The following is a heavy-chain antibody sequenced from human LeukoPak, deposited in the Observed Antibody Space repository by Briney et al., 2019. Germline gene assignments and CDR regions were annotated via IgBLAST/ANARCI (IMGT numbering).Heavy chain of an antibody. V-gene: IGHV1-8*01. Sequence: ASVKVSCKASGYTFTSYDINWVRQATGQGLEWMGWMNPNSGNTGYAQKFQGRVTMTRKTSISTAYMELSSLRSEYTAVYYCARARTIYSSPPVGYWGQGTLVTVSS. CDR2: MNPNSGNT. CDR3: ARARTIYSSPPVGY. CDR1: GYTFTSYD. D-gene: IGHD6-19*01. J-gene: IGHJ4*02.